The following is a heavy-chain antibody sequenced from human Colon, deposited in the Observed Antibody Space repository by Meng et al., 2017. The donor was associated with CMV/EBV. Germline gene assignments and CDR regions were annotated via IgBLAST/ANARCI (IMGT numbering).Heavy chain of an antibody. CDR1: GLTFSNYA. CDR3: ARGSAVTAKLGHDY. J-gene: IGHJ4*02. V-gene: IGHV3-30-3*01. CDR2: ISYDGSNK. Sequence: ASGLTFSNYAMHWVRQAPGTGLEWVAVISYDGSNKYYADSVKGRFTISRDNSKNTVYLQVNSLRGEDTAVYYCARGSAVTAKLGHDYWGQGTLVTVSS. D-gene: IGHD2-21*02.